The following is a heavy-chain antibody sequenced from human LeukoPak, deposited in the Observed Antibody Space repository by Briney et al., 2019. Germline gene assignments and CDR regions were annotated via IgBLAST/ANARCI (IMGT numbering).Heavy chain of an antibody. V-gene: IGHV4-34*01. D-gene: IGHD4-11*01. J-gene: IGHJ4*02. CDR3: ARMAPYSDYIHDY. Sequence: SETLSLTCAVYGGSFSGYYWSWIRQPPGKGLEWIGEINHSGSTNYNPSLKSRVTISVDTSKNQFSLKLSSVTAADTALYYCARMAPYSDYIHDYWGQGTLVTVSS. CDR1: GGSFSGYY. CDR2: INHSGST.